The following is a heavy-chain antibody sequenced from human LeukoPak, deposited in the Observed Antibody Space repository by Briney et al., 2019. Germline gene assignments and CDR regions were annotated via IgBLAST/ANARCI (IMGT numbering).Heavy chain of an antibody. CDR3: ARERTSDAFDI. J-gene: IGHJ3*02. V-gene: IGHV1-2*02. Sequence: GASVKVSCKASGYTFTGYYMHWVRQAPGQGLEWMGWINPSSGGTNYAQKFQGRVTMTRDTSISTAYMELSRLRSDDTAVYYCARERTSDAFDIWGQGTMVTVSS. CDR2: INPSSGGT. CDR1: GYTFTGYY. D-gene: IGHD3/OR15-3a*01.